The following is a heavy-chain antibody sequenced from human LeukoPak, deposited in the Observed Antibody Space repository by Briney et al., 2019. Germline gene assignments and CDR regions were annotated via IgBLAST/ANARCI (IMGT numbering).Heavy chain of an antibody. V-gene: IGHV1-3*01. CDR1: GYTFTSYA. J-gene: IGHJ4*02. CDR2: INAGNGNT. D-gene: IGHD3-10*01. CDR3: AKDGSKFTYYYGSETYYNGFDY. Sequence: ASVKVSCKASGYTFTSYAMHWVRQAPGQRLEWMGWINAGNGNTKYSQKFQGRVTITRDTSASSAYMELSSLRSEDTAVYYCAKDGSKFTYYYGSETYYNGFDYWGQGTLVTVSS.